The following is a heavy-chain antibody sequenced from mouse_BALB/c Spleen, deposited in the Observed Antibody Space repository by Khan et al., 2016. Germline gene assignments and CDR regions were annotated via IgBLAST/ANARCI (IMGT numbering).Heavy chain of an antibody. CDR3: TRDHYGLYFDC. CDR2: ISDGGTYT. D-gene: IGHD1-2*01. Sequence: EVELVESGGGLMKPGGSLKLSCAASGFTFSDYYMYWVRQTPEKRLEWVATISDGGTYTNYPDSVKGRFTISRDNAENNLYLQMSSLKSEDTAMYYCTRDHYGLYFDCWGRGTTLTV. V-gene: IGHV5-4*02. J-gene: IGHJ2*01. CDR1: GFTFSDYY.